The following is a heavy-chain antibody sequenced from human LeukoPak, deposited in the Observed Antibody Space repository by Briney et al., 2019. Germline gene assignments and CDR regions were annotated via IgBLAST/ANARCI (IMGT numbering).Heavy chain of an antibody. J-gene: IGHJ3*02. CDR2: IKQDGSEK. CDR3: ARLYGLDAFDI. Sequence: PGGSLRLSCAASGFTFSSYWMSWVRQAPGKGLEWVANIKQDGSEKYYVDSVKGRFTISRDNAKNSLYLQMNSLRAEDTALYYCARLYGLDAFDIWGQGTMVTVSS. V-gene: IGHV3-7*03. D-gene: IGHD3-10*01. CDR1: GFTFSSYW.